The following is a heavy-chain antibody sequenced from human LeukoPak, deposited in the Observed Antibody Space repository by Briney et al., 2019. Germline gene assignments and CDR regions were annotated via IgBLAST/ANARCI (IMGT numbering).Heavy chain of an antibody. Sequence: PGGSLRLSCAASGFTFSSDSMNWVRQAPGKGPEWVSSIGSSSSSIYYADSVKGRFTISRDNAKNSLYLQMNSLRAEDTAVYYCAREGGSILGEAFDPWGQGTLVTVSS. J-gene: IGHJ5*02. CDR3: AREGGSILGEAFDP. D-gene: IGHD3-3*01. CDR1: GFTFSSDS. CDR2: IGSSSSSI. V-gene: IGHV3-21*01.